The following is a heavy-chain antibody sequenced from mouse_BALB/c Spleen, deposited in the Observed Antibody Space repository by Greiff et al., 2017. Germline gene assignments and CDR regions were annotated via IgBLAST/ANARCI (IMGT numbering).Heavy chain of an antibody. CDR3: TRGVYGNYASYAMDY. CDR1: GYTFTSYW. CDR2: IYPGSGST. D-gene: IGHD2-1*01. J-gene: IGHJ4*01. V-gene: IGHV1S22*01. Sequence: LQQPGSELVRPGASVKLSCKASGYTFTSYWMHWVKQRHGQGLEWIGNIYPGSGSTNYDEKFKSKGTLTVDTSSSTAYMHLSSLTSEDSAVYYCTRGVYGNYASYAMDYRGQGTSVTVSS.